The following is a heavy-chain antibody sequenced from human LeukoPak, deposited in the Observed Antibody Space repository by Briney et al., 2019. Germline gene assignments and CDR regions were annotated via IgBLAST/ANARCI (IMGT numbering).Heavy chain of an antibody. D-gene: IGHD6-19*01. CDR2: ISAYNGNT. J-gene: IGHJ4*02. V-gene: IGHV1-18*01. Sequence: ASVKVSCKASGYTFTSYGISWVRQAPGQGLEWMGWISAYNGNTNYAQKLQGRVTMTRDTSTSTAYMELRGLRSDDTAVYYCARRSTLYSSGQFYFDYWGQGTLVTVSS. CDR3: ARRSTLYSSGQFYFDY. CDR1: GYTFTSYG.